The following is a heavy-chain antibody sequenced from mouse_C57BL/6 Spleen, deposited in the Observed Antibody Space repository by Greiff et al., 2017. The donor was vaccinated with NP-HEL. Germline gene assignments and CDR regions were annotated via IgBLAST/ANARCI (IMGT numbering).Heavy chain of an antibody. CDR2: INPSTGGT. Sequence: EVQLQQSGPELVKPGASVKISCKASGYSFTGYYMNWVKQSPEKSLEWIGEINPSTGGTTYNQKFKAKATLTVDKSSSTAYMQLKSLTSEDSEVYYCAREGTVVVTGRYFDYWGQGTTLTVSS. CDR1: GYSFTGYY. D-gene: IGHD1-1*01. J-gene: IGHJ2*01. V-gene: IGHV1-42*01. CDR3: AREGTVVVTGRYFDY.